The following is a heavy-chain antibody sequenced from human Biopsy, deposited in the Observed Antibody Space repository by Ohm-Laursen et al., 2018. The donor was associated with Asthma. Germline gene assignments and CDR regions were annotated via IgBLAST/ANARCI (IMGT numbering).Heavy chain of an antibody. J-gene: IGHJ3*01. Sequence: SSVKVSCKASGYNFISFAIHWVRQAPGQRLEWMGWVNTGNGDTKYSQKFQGRVTITRDTSASTAYMELRSLRSEDTATYYCARTYYDFLTGQVKDVFGVWGQGTTVTVSS. V-gene: IGHV1-3*04. CDR1: GYNFISFA. CDR3: ARTYYDFLTGQVKDVFGV. D-gene: IGHD3-9*01. CDR2: VNTGNGDT.